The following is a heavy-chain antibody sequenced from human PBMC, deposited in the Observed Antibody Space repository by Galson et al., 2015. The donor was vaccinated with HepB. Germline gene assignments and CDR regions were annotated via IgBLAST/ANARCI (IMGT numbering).Heavy chain of an antibody. V-gene: IGHV3-9*01. CDR1: GLTFEDYA. CDR2: ISWKSDFT. Sequence: SLRLSCAASGLTFEDYAMHWVRQVPGKGLEWVAGISWKSDFTGYADSVRGRFTISRDNAKYSLHLQMNSLRTEDTALYYCAQDLTYYYGSGSYFVGMNAWGQGTTVTVSA. CDR3: AQDLTYYYGSGSYFVGMNA. D-gene: IGHD3-10*01. J-gene: IGHJ6*01.